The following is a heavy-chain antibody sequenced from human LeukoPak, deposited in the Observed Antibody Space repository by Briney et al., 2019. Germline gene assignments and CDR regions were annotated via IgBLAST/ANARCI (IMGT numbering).Heavy chain of an antibody. D-gene: IGHD3-22*01. CDR1: GGSISGYY. Sequence: SETLSLTCTVSGGSISGYYWSWIRQPAGKGLEWIGRIYTSGNTNYNPSLKSRLTMSVDTSKNQFSLKLSSVTAADTAVYYCAGQSDSSGYYYLAAFDFWGQGTMVTVSS. CDR2: IYTSGNT. J-gene: IGHJ3*01. V-gene: IGHV4-4*07. CDR3: AGQSDSSGYYYLAAFDF.